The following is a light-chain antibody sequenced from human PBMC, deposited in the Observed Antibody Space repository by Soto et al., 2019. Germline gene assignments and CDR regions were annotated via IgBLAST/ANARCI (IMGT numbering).Light chain of an antibody. CDR2: GTY. Sequence: DIQMTQSQSAMFSFLLDIVTITCRASQGINNHLVGFQQRPGKVPKRLVFGTYNLQSGVPSRFSGSGSGTEFTLTISGLQPEDFAIDYCLQHNSYPITLGQGTRLEI. V-gene: IGKV1-17*03. CDR1: QGINNH. J-gene: IGKJ5*01. CDR3: LQHNSYPIT.